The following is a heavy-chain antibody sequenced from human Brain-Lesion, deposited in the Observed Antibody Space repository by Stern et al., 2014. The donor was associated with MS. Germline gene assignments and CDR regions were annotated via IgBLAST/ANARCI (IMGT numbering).Heavy chain of an antibody. CDR1: GGSISSGDNY. J-gene: IGHJ4*02. D-gene: IGHD4-17*01. CDR3: ARVPDYGDAFFDY. V-gene: IGHV4-30-4*01. Sequence: QVQLVDSGPGLVKPSQTLSLTCTVSGGSISSGDNYWSWIRQPPGKGPEWIGYIHYSGGTYFNPSLKSRATISADTSKNQFSLKLNSMTAADTAVYYCARVPDYGDAFFDYWGQGILVTVSS. CDR2: IHYSGGT.